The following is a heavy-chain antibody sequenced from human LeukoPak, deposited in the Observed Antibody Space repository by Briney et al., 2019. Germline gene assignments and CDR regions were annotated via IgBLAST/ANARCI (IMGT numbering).Heavy chain of an antibody. J-gene: IGHJ3*02. V-gene: IGHV3-53*01. D-gene: IGHD3-22*01. CDR2: IYSGGST. Sequence: GGSLRLSCAASGFTVSSNYMSWVRQAPGKGLEWVSVIYSGGSTYYADSVKGRFTISRDNSKNTLYLQMNSLRAEDTAVYYCARDKIAGYYDSSGYYSGAFDIWGQGTMVTVSS. CDR3: ARDKIAGYYDSSGYYSGAFDI. CDR1: GFTVSSNY.